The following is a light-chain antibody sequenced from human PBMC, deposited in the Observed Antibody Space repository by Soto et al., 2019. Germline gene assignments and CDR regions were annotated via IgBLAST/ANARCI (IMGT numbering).Light chain of an antibody. CDR2: CTS. Sequence: DIVMSKSPDSLAVSLGERATINCKSSQTILYRPNNKSALVWYQQKQGQPPKLLISCTSTREPGVPDRFSGSGSGTDFTLTIISLQAEDVAVYYCQQFYTTPAFGQRTRLEIK. J-gene: IGKJ5*01. V-gene: IGKV4-1*01. CDR3: QQFYTTPA. CDR1: QTILYRPNNKSA.